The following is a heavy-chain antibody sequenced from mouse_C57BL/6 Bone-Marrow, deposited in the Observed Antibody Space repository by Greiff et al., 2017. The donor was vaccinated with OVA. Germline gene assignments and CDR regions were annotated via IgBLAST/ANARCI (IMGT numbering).Heavy chain of an antibody. D-gene: IGHD1-1*01. J-gene: IGHJ2*01. CDR1: GYTFTSYW. V-gene: IGHV1-64*01. CDR2: IHPNSGST. CDR3: ARSYYYGSSYVGTTFDY. Sequence: QVQLQQPGAELVKPGASVKLSCKASGYTFTSYWMHWVKQRPGQGLEWIGMIHPNSGSTNYNEKFKSKATLTVDKSSSTAYMQLSSLTSEDSAVYYCARSYYYGSSYVGTTFDYWGQGTTLTVSS.